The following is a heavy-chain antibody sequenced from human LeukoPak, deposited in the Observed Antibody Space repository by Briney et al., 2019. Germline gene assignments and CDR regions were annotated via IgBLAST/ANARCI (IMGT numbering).Heavy chain of an antibody. CDR1: GFTFSSYS. Sequence: GGSLRLSCAASGFTFSSYSMSWVRQAPGKGLEWVSGISGSGGSTDYADSVKGRFTISRDNSKNTLYLQMNSLRVEDTAVYFCAKDPGYQVVYCFDYWGQGTLVTVSS. D-gene: IGHD2-2*01. J-gene: IGHJ4*02. CDR3: AKDPGYQVVYCFDY. V-gene: IGHV3-23*01. CDR2: ISGSGGST.